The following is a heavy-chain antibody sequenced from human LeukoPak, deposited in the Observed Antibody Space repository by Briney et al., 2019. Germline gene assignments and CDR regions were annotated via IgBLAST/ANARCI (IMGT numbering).Heavy chain of an antibody. CDR2: TYYSGST. J-gene: IGHJ3*02. V-gene: IGHV4-30-4*08. CDR1: GGSISSGDYY. D-gene: IGHD3-3*01. CDR3: ARDLTDFWSGYYLLGAFDI. Sequence: SETLSLTCTVSGGSISSGDYYWSWIRQPPGKGLEWIGYTYYSGSTYYNPSLKSRVTISVDTSKNQFSLKLSSVTAADTAVYYCARDLTDFWSGYYLLGAFDIWGQGTMVTVSS.